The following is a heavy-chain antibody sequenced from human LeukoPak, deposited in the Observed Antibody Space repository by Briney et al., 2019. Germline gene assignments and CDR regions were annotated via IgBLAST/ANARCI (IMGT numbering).Heavy chain of an antibody. D-gene: IGHD6-19*01. J-gene: IGHJ4*02. Sequence: SLSLSRAVAGFTFSSYAISWVRQAPRKGLEWVSAIRGSGGSTYYAESVRGRFTISRDNAKNSLYLQMNSVRAEDTAVYYCARDREYSRGSNDYWGQGTLVTVSS. V-gene: IGHV3-23*01. CDR2: IRGSGGST. CDR3: ARDREYSRGSNDY. CDR1: GFTFSSYA.